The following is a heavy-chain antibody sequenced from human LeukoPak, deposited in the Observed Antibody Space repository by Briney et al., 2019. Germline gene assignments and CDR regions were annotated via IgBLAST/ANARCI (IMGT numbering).Heavy chain of an antibody. CDR3: ARDPLNYDSSGYIRYYFDY. CDR1: GFTFSDYG. CDR2: IWYDGSNK. J-gene: IGHJ4*02. Sequence: GGSLRLSCAASGFTFSDYGMHWVRQAPGKGLEWVAVIWYDGSNKYYADYVKGRFTISRDNSKNTLYLQMNSLRAEDTAVYYCARDPLNYDSSGYIRYYFDYWGQGTLVTVSS. V-gene: IGHV3-33*01. D-gene: IGHD3-22*01.